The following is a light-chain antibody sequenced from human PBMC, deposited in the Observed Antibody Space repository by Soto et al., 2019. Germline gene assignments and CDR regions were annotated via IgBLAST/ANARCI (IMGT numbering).Light chain of an antibody. CDR3: SSLATSNPYV. V-gene: IGLV2-14*01. Sequence: QSALTQPASVSGSPGQSITISCTGTSSDVGGYNSVSWYQQHPGKVPKLLIYEVSNRPSGVSNRFSGSKSGNTASLTISGLHAEDEADYYCSSLATSNPYVFGSGTKVTVL. CDR1: SSDVGGYNS. CDR2: EVS. J-gene: IGLJ1*01.